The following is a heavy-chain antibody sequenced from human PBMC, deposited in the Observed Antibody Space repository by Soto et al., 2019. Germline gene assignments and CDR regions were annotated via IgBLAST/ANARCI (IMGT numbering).Heavy chain of an antibody. J-gene: IGHJ4*01. CDR1: GYTFNSYD. V-gene: IGHV1-8*01. CDR3: ARWAEGVTTPYFDY. D-gene: IGHD4-17*01. CDR2: MNPNSGNT. Sequence: ASVKVSCKASGYTFNSYDINLVRQATGQGLEWMGWMNPNSGNTGYAQKFQGRVTMTRNTSISTAYMELSSLKASDTAMYYCARWAEGVTTPYFDYWGQGTLVTVSA.